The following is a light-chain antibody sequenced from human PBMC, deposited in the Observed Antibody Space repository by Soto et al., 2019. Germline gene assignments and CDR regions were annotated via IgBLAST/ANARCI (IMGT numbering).Light chain of an antibody. CDR2: GAL. J-gene: IGKJ5*01. CDR3: QQYGSSPYT. CDR1: QSVSSSY. V-gene: IGKV3-20*01. Sequence: EIVLTQSPGTLSLSPGERATLPCRASQSVSSSYLAWYQQKPGQAPRLLIYGALSRATGIPARFSGSGSGTEFTLTISRLEPEDFAVYYCQQYGSSPYTFGLGTRLEI.